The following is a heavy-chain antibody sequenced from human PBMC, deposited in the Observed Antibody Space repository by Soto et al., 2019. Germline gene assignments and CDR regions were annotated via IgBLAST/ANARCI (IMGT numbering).Heavy chain of an antibody. J-gene: IGHJ4*02. V-gene: IGHV4-31*03. CDR1: GGSISSGGYY. Sequence: SETLSLTCTVSGGSISSGGYYWSWIRQHPGKGLEWIGYIYYSGSTYYNPSLKSRVTISVDTSKNQFSLKLSSVTAADTAVYYCARVPTYCSGGSCYSHIQQYYFDYWGQGTLVTVSS. D-gene: IGHD2-15*01. CDR2: IYYSGST. CDR3: ARVPTYCSGGSCYSHIQQYYFDY.